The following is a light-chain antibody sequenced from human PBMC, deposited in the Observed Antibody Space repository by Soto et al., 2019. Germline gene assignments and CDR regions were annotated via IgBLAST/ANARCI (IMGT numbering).Light chain of an antibody. CDR1: ESLLDTTGYNF. CDR3: MQSQQSRWT. J-gene: IGKJ1*01. Sequence: DVVMTQSPPSVSVTPGEPASISCRSSESLLDTTGYNFLDWYVQKPGQSPQLLIYFGSTRASGVXDKXSGSGSGTDFTLNISRVEAEDVGIYYCMQSQQSRWTFGQGTKVEIK. V-gene: IGKV2-28*01. CDR2: FGS.